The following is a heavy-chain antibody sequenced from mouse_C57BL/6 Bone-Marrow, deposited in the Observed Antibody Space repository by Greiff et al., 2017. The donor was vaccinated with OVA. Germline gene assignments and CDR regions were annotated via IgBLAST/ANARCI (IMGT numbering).Heavy chain of an antibody. CDR1: GFTFSSYA. D-gene: IGHD1-1*01. V-gene: IGHV5-9-1*02. CDR3: TSPVCYCGSSPYAMDY. J-gene: IGHJ4*01. Sequence: EVKLQESGEGLVKPGGSLKLSCAASGFTFSSYAMSWVRQTPEKRLEWVAYISSGGDYIYYADTVKGRFTISRDNARNTLYLQMSSLKSEDTAVYYCTSPVCYCGSSPYAMDYWGQGTSVTVSS. CDR2: ISSGGDYI.